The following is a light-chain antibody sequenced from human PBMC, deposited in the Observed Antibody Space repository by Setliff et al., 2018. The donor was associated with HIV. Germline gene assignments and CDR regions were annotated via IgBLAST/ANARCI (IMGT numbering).Light chain of an antibody. J-gene: IGLJ2*01. V-gene: IGLV1-47*01. CDR1: SSNIGINY. Sequence: QSVLTQPPSASGAPGQRVTIPCSGSSSNIGINYVYWYQQLPGTAPKLLMYRNNQRPSGVPDRFSGSKSGSSASLAISGLRSEDEADYYCAAWDDSLRSVVFGGGTKVTVL. CDR2: RNN. CDR3: AAWDDSLRSVV.